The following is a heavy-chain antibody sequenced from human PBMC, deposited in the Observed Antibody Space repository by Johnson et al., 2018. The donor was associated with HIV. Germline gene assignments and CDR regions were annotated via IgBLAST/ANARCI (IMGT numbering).Heavy chain of an antibody. CDR1: GFTFDDYG. CDR2: INWNGGST. D-gene: IGHD3-22*01. Sequence: VQLLESGGGVVRPGGSLRLSCAASGFTFDDYGMSWVRQAPGKGLEWVPGINWNGGSTGYADSVKGRFTISRDNAKNSLYLQMNSLRAEDTALYYCARKVYYYDSSGYSSDAFDIWGQGTMVTVSS. V-gene: IGHV3-20*04. J-gene: IGHJ3*02. CDR3: ARKVYYYDSSGYSSDAFDI.